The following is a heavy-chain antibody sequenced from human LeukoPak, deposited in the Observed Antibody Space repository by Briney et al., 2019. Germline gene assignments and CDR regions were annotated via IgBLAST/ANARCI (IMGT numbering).Heavy chain of an antibody. Sequence: PGGSLRLSCAASGFTFSSYDMHWVRQATGKGLEWVSAIGTAGDSYYPGSVKGRFTISRENAKNSLYLQMNSLRAGDTAVYYCARHPSFVPANYFDYWGQGTLVTVSS. V-gene: IGHV3-13*01. CDR2: IGTAGDS. CDR3: ARHPSFVPANYFDY. CDR1: GFTFSSYD. J-gene: IGHJ4*02. D-gene: IGHD6-6*01.